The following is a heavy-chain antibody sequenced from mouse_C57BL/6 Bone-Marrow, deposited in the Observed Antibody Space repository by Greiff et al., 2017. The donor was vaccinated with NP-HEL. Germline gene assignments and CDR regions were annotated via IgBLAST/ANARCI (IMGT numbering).Heavy chain of an antibody. D-gene: IGHD2-2*01. J-gene: IGHJ2*01. CDR3: ARSDGYGYY. V-gene: IGHV1-61*01. Sequence: QVQLQQSGAELVRPGSSVKLSCKASGYTFTSYWMDWVKQRPGQGLEWIGNIYPSDSETHYNQKFKDKATLTVDKSSSTAYMQLSSLTSEDSAVYYCARSDGYGYYWGQGTTLTVSS. CDR1: GYTFTSYW. CDR2: IYPSDSET.